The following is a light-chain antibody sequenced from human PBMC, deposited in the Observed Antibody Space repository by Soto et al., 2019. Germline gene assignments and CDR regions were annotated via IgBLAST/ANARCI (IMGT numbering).Light chain of an antibody. CDR1: QSVSSSY. V-gene: IGKV3-20*01. CDR3: QQYCSSTGP. Sequence: EIVLTQSPGTLSLSPGERATLSCRASQSVSSSYLAWYQQKPGQAPRLLIYGASSRATGIPDRFSGSGSGTDFTLSISRLEPEDVAVYYCQQYCSSTGPFGQGTKLEIK. J-gene: IGKJ2*01. CDR2: GAS.